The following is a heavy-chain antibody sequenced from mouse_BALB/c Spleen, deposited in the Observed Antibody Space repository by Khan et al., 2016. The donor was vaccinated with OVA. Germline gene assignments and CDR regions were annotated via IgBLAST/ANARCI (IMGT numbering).Heavy chain of an antibody. D-gene: IGHD2-2*01. V-gene: IGHV1S135*01. CDR3: TRQGYIAWFTY. CDR2: IDPYSGGT. J-gene: IGHJ3*01. Sequence: VQLKQSGPELMKPGASVKISCKASGYSFTSYYIHWVMQSHGTSLEWIGYIDPYSGGTTYNQKFKGKATLTVDKSSSTAYIHLSNLTSEDSAVDYCTRQGYIAWFTYWGQGTLVTVSA. CDR1: GYSFTSYY.